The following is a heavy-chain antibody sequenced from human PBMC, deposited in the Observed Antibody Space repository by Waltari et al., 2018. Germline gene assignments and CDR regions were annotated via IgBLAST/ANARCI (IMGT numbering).Heavy chain of an antibody. CDR3: ARALDYGAPDAFDI. D-gene: IGHD4-17*01. J-gene: IGHJ3*02. Sequence: QAQLVQSGAEVKKPGASVQVSCKASGHTFTSYDINWVRQATGQVLEWNGWRNPNSGNPGYAQKFQGRVTITRNTSISTADMELSSLRSEDTAVYYCARALDYGAPDAFDIWGQGTMVTVSS. CDR1: GHTFTSYD. V-gene: IGHV1-8*03. CDR2: RNPNSGNP.